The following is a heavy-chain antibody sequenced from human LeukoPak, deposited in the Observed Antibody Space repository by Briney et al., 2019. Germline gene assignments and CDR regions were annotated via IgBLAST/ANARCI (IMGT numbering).Heavy chain of an antibody. V-gene: IGHV3-30-3*01. D-gene: IGHD3-10*01. CDR3: ASEGYYGSGSPPSLYFDY. CDR2: TSSDLNVK. Sequence: PGGSLRLSCAASGFTFRNYVIHWVRQAPGQGLEWVAVTSSDLNVKLYADSVKGRFTISRDNSRSTLYLQMNSLRPEDTAIYYCASEGYYGSGSPPSLYFDYWGQGTLVTVSS. CDR1: GFTFRNYV. J-gene: IGHJ4*02.